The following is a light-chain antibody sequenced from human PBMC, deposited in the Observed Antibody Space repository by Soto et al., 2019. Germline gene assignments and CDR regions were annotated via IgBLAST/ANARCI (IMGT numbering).Light chain of an antibody. CDR2: DVY. CDR1: SSDVGGFNY. J-gene: IGLJ1*01. CDR3: SSYTTSSSYV. Sequence: QSVLTQPASVSGSPGQSTTISCTGTSSDVGGFNYVSWYQQHPGKAPKLLIFDVYSRPSGISNRFSGSKSGNTASLTISGLQAEDEADYYCSSYTTSSSYVFGAGTKVTVL. V-gene: IGLV2-14*01.